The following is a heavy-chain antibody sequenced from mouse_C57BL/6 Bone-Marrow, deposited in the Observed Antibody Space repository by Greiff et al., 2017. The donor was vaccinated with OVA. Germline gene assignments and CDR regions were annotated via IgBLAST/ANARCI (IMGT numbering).Heavy chain of an antibody. CDR3: AREGIYYEFFDY. V-gene: IGHV1-55*01. J-gene: IGHJ2*01. CDR1: GYTFTSYW. D-gene: IGHD2-4*01. CDR2: IYPGSGST. Sequence: QVQLQQPGAELVKPGASVKMSCKASGYTFTSYWITWVKQRPGQGLEWIGDIYPGSGSTNYNEKFKSKATLTVDTSSSTAYMQLSSLTSEDSAVYYCAREGIYYEFFDYWGQGTTLTVSS.